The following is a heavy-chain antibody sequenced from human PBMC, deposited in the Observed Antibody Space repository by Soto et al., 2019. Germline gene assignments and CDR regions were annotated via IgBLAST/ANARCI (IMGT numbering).Heavy chain of an antibody. D-gene: IGHD2-15*01. CDR1: GFTFSSYA. J-gene: IGHJ4*02. V-gene: IGHV3-23*01. CDR2: ISGSGGST. Sequence: PGGSLGLSCAASGFTFSSYAMSWVRQAPGKGLEWVSAISGSGGSTYYADSVKGRFTISRDNSKNTLYLQMNSLRAEDTAVYYRAKDRYCSGGSCYPEPFDYWGQGTLVTVSS. CDR3: AKDRYCSGGSCYPEPFDY.